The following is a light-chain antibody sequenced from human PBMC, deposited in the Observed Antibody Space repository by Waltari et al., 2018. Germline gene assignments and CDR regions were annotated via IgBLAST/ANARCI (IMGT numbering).Light chain of an antibody. CDR1: QSISTY. Sequence: DIQMTQSPSSLSASVGDRVTITCRASQSISTYLHWYQQRSGKAPKLLIYVASTLQSGVPSRFTGSGSVTDFTLTISNLQPDDFATYYCPPSYRTPQTFGQGTKLDI. CDR3: PPSYRTPQT. V-gene: IGKV1-39*01. J-gene: IGKJ2*01. CDR2: VAS.